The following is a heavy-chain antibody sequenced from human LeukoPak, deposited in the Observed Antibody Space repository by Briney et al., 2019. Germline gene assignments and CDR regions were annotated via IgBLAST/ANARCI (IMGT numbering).Heavy chain of an antibody. CDR3: AREVSEGFDF. J-gene: IGHJ4*02. D-gene: IGHD3-22*01. Sequence: XGSLRLSCAASGFTFSNHAIHWVRQAPGKGLEWVSSFGTRSTSIYHAGSVKGRFAISRDNAKNSLYLQMNSLRAEDTALYYCAREVSEGFDFWGQGTLVTVSS. CDR1: GFTFSNHA. CDR2: FGTRSTSI. V-gene: IGHV3-21*01.